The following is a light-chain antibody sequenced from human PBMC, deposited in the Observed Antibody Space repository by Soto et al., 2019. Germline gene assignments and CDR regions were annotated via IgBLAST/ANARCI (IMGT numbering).Light chain of an antibody. CDR1: QSVSSN. CDR3: QQYNNWPPAYT. J-gene: IGKJ2*01. CDR2: GAS. V-gene: IGKV3-15*01. Sequence: ELVMTQSPATLSVSPGERATLSCRASQSVSSNLAWYQQKPGQAPRLLIYGASTRATGISARFSGSGSGTEFTLTISSLQSEDFAVYYCQQYNNWPPAYTFGQGTKLEIK.